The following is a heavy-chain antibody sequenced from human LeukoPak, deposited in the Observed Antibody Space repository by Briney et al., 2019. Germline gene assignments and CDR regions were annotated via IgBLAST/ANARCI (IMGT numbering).Heavy chain of an antibody. CDR1: GFTFSDYY. CDR2: ISSSSSYT. D-gene: IGHD2-21*02. J-gene: IGHJ4*02. CDR3: ARVFKVLTYCGGDCYPYYFDY. V-gene: IGHV3-11*06. Sequence: EGSLRLSCAASGFTFSDYYMSWISQAPGKGLEWVSYISSSSSYTNYADSVKGRFTISRDNAKNSLYLQMNSLKAEDTAVYYCARVFKVLTYCGGDCYPYYFDYWGQGTLVTVSS.